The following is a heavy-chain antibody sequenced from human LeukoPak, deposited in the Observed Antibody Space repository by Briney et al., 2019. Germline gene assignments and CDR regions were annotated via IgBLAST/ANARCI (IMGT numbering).Heavy chain of an antibody. CDR1: GFTFSSYA. V-gene: IGHV3-23*01. CDR3: ARGPAYYYYDMDV. J-gene: IGHJ6*03. CDR2: ITGSGDNT. D-gene: IGHD2-2*01. Sequence: GGSLRLSCAASGFTFSSYAMSWVRQAPGKGLEWVSVITGSGDNTYYTDSVKGRFTISRDNSKNTVYLQMDSLRAADTAVYYCARGPAYYYYDMDVWGKGTTVTVSS.